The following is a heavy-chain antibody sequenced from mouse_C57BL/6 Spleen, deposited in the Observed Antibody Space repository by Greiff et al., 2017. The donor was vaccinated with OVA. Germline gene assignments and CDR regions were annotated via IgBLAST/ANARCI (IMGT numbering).Heavy chain of an antibody. CDR2: IYPRSGNT. CDR1: GYTFTSYG. Sequence: VQLQQSGAELARPGASVTLSCKASGYTFTSYGISWVKQRTGQGLEWIGEIYPRSGNTYYNEKFKGKATLTADKSSSTAYMELRSLTSEDSAVYFCASYYYGSSPWYFDVWGTGTTVTVSS. D-gene: IGHD1-1*01. CDR3: ASYYYGSSPWYFDV. J-gene: IGHJ1*03. V-gene: IGHV1-81*01.